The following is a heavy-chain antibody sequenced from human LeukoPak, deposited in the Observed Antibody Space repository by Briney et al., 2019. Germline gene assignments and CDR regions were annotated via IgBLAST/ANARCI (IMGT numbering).Heavy chain of an antibody. CDR3: ARHDYGANWFDP. CDR1: GGSISRSSDY. D-gene: IGHD4-17*01. Sequence: PSETLSLTCSVSGGSISRSSDYWGWIRQPPGKGLEWIGSIYYSGSTYYNPSLKSRVTTSVDTSKNQFSLKLSSVTAADTAVYYCARHDYGANWFDPWGQGTLVTVSS. CDR2: IYYSGST. V-gene: IGHV4-39*01. J-gene: IGHJ5*02.